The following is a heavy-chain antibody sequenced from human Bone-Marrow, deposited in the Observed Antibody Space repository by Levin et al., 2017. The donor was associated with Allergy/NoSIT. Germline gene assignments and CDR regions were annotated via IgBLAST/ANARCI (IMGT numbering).Heavy chain of an antibody. Sequence: VKVSCKASGYSFFNFAITWVRQAPGQGLQWLGWINTYNGHTQYAQSLQGRVTMTADTSTSIAYMEVTSLRSDDTAVYYCARVCPTTSCYLAPLDIWGKGTAVTVSS. CDR3: ARVCPTTSCYLAPLDI. CDR1: GYSFFNFA. J-gene: IGHJ6*04. V-gene: IGHV1-18*01. D-gene: IGHD2-2*01. CDR2: INTYNGHT.